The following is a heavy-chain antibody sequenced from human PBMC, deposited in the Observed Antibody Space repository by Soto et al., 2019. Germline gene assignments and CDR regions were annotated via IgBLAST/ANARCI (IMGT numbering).Heavy chain of an antibody. J-gene: IGHJ3*02. V-gene: IGHV1-18*04. CDR3: ASDWGWLQSPFHDAFDI. D-gene: IGHD5-12*01. Sequence: ASVKVSCKASGYTFTSYGISWVQQAPGQGLEWMGWISACNGNTNYAQKLQGRVTMTTDTSTSTAYMELRSLRSDDTAVYYCASDWGWLQSPFHDAFDIWGQGTMVTVSS. CDR2: ISACNGNT. CDR1: GYTFTSYG.